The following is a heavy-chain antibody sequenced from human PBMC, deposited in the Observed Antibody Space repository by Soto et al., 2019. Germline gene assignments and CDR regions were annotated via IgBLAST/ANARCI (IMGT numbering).Heavy chain of an antibody. Sequence: EVQLAESGGGMVPPGGSLRLSCVASGFTFSSYDMHWVRQAPGKGLEYVSSISSNGGTTYYGNSVKGRFTISRDNSKHTLYLQMASLRAEDMAVYYCVRRVSGNYDFWGQGTLVTVSS. CDR2: ISSNGGTT. V-gene: IGHV3-64*01. CDR3: VRRVSGNYDF. CDR1: GFTFSSYD. J-gene: IGHJ4*02. D-gene: IGHD1-7*01.